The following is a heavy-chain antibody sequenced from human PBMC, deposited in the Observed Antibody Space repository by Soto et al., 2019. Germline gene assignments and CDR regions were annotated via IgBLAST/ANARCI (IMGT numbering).Heavy chain of an antibody. D-gene: IGHD6-13*01. Sequence: GSLRLSCAASGFSFRSYEMNWVRQAPGKGLEWVSYISSGGRTIFYADSVKGRFTTSRDDAQNSLYLQMNSLRAEDTAVYYCARDGPAADFDFWGQGTLVTVSS. CDR1: GFSFRSYE. CDR2: ISSGGRTI. CDR3: ARDGPAADFDF. J-gene: IGHJ4*02. V-gene: IGHV3-48*03.